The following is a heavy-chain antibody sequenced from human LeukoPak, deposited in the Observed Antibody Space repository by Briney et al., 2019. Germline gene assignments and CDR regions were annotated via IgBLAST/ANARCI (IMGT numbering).Heavy chain of an antibody. CDR3: ARGKYYDYVWGSYRPDY. D-gene: IGHD3-16*02. J-gene: IGHJ4*02. V-gene: IGHV1-2*06. CDR2: INPNSGRT. Sequence: ASVKVSCKASGYTFTGYYMHWVRQAPGQGLEWMGRINPNSGRTNYAQKFQGRVTMTRDTSISTAYMELSRLRYDDTAVYYCARGKYYDYVWGSYRPDYWGQGTLVTVSS. CDR1: GYTFTGYY.